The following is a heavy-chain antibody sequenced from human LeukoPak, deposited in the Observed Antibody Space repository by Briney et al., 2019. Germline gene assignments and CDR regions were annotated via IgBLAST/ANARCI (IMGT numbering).Heavy chain of an antibody. D-gene: IGHD6-13*01. J-gene: IGHJ5*02. Sequence: GGSLRLSCAASGFTFSSYAMSWVHQAPGKGLEWVSAISSSGGSTYYADSVKGRFTISRDNSKNTLYLQMNSLRAEDTAVYYCAKNPHYSSSWYEGNWFDPWGQGTLVTVSS. V-gene: IGHV3-23*01. CDR3: AKNPHYSSSWYEGNWFDP. CDR2: ISSSGGST. CDR1: GFTFSSYA.